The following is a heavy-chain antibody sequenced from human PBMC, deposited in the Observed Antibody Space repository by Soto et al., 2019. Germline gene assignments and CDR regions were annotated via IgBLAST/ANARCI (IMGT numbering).Heavy chain of an antibody. CDR1: GYTFTGYY. J-gene: IGHJ6*02. CDR2: INPNSGGT. CDR3: AREAAAAAYYYYGMDV. V-gene: IGHV1-2*04. D-gene: IGHD6-13*01. Sequence: ASVKVSCKASGYTFTGYYMHWVRQAPGQGLEWMGWINPNSGGTNYAQKFQGWVTMTRDTSISTAYMELSRLRSDDTAVYYCAREAAAAAYYYYGMDVWGQGTTVTVSS.